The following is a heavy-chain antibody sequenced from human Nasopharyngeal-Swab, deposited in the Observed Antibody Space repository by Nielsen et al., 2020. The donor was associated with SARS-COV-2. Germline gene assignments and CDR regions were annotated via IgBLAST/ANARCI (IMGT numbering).Heavy chain of an antibody. CDR3: AKRSTVTTSDFDY. CDR2: ISGSGGST. D-gene: IGHD4-17*01. CDR1: GFTFSSYA. V-gene: IGHV3-23*01. Sequence: GESLKISCAASGFTFSSYAMSWVRQAPGKGLEWVSAISGSGGSTYYADSVKGRLTISRDNSKNTLYLQMNSLRAEDTAVYYCAKRSTVTTSDFDYWGQGTLVTVSS. J-gene: IGHJ4*02.